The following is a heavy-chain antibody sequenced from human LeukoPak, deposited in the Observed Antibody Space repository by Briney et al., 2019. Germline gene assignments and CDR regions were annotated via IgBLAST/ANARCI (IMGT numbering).Heavy chain of an antibody. J-gene: IGHJ6*02. CDR1: GYTFTSYG. CDR3: ARDSLGYSSSLSYYGMDV. V-gene: IGHV1-18*01. CDR2: ISAYNGNT. Sequence: APVKASCKTSGYTFTSYGISWVRQAPGQGLEWMGGISAYNGNTNYAQKLQGRVTMTTDTSTSTAYMELRSLRSDDTAVYYCARDSLGYSSSLSYYGMDVWGQGTTVTVSS. D-gene: IGHD6-13*01.